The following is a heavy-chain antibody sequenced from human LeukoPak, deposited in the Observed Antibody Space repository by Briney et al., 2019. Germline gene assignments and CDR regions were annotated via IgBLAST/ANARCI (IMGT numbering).Heavy chain of an antibody. V-gene: IGHV3-23*01. J-gene: IGHJ4*02. CDR1: GFTFSSYA. CDR3: AKPHYYYDTRRCSAGDH. Sequence: GGSLRLSCAASGFTFSSYAMSWVRQAPGKGLEWLSDISGSGGSPYYADSVKGRFTISRDNSKNTLYLQMNSLRAEDTAVYYCAKPHYYYDTRRCSAGDHWGQGTLVTVSS. CDR2: ISGSGGSP. D-gene: IGHD3-22*01.